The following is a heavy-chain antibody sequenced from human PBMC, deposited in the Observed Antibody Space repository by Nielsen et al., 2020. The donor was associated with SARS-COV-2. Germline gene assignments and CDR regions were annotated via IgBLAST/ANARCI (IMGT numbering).Heavy chain of an antibody. J-gene: IGHJ3*01. CDR2: VRGSGDKT. D-gene: IGHD1-26*01. CDR1: GFTFTSYA. CDR3: ARFGRIVDVGGGTTFPDVFDV. V-gene: IGHV3-23*01. Sequence: GESLKISCAASGFTFTSYAVAWVRQAPAKGLEWVSGVRGSGDKTYYADSVKGRFTISRDNSKDTLDLQMNSLRVEDTAVYFCARFGRIVDVGGGTTFPDVFDVWGQGTAVTVSS.